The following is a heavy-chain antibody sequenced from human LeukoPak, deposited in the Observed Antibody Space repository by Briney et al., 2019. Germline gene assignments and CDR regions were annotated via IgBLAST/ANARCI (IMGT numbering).Heavy chain of an antibody. D-gene: IGHD1-26*01. CDR3: ARDIYSIAE. Sequence: GRSQRLSCAASGFTFTDYWIHCVRQAPGKGRVWVSLIHSDGGTTNYADSVKGRFTISRDNAKNTVYLQMNSLRVEDTAVYYCARDIYSIAEWGQGTLVTVSS. V-gene: IGHV3-74*01. CDR2: IHSDGGTT. CDR1: GFTFTDYW. J-gene: IGHJ4*02.